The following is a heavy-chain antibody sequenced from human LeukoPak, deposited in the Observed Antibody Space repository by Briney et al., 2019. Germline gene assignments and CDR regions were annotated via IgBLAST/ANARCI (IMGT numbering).Heavy chain of an antibody. CDR2: IYYSGST. CDR1: GGSLSSGDYY. J-gene: IGHJ4*02. V-gene: IGHV4-30-4*01. CDR3: ARDHPTRGVR. D-gene: IGHD5-12*01. Sequence: SETLSLTCTVSGGSLSSGDYYWSWIRQPPGKGLEWIGYIYYSGSTYYNPSLKSRVTISVDTPKNQFSLKLSSVTAADTAVYYCARDHPTRGVRWGQGTLVTVSS.